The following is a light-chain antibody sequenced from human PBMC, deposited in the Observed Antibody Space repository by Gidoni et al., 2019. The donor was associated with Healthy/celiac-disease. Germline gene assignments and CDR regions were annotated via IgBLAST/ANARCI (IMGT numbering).Light chain of an antibody. J-gene: IGKJ2*01. CDR1: QSVSSSY. Sequence: EIVLTPSPFTLSLSPGERATLSCRASQSVSSSYLAWYQQKPGQAPRLLIYGASSRATGIPDRFSGSGSGTDVTLTISRLEPEDFAVYYCQQYGSSPGTFGQGTKLEIK. CDR2: GAS. V-gene: IGKV3-20*01. CDR3: QQYGSSPGT.